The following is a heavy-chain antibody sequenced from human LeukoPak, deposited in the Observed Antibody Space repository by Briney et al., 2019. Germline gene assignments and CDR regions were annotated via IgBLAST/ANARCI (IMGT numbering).Heavy chain of an antibody. CDR2: IWYDGSNK. D-gene: IGHD4-17*01. J-gene: IGHJ3*02. V-gene: IGHV3-33*08. CDR3: ARDRNNYGDYGAFDI. Sequence: GRSLRLSCAASGFSFSSYAMHWVRQAPGKGLEWVAVIWYDGSNKYYADSVKGQFTISRDNSKNTLYLQMNSLRAEDTAVYYCARDRNNYGDYGAFDIWGQGTMVTVSS. CDR1: GFSFSSYA.